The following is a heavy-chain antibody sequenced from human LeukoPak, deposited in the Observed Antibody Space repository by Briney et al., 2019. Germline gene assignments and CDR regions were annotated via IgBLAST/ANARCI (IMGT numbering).Heavy chain of an antibody. CDR2: INPSGGST. V-gene: IGHV1-46*01. J-gene: IGHJ6*02. CDR3: ASVYNYGMDV. CDR1: GYTFTSYY. Sequence: ASVKVSCKASGYTFTSYYMHRVRQAPGQGLEWMGIINPSGGSTSYAQKFQGRATLTRATSTSTVYMELSSLRSEDTAVYYCASVYNYGMDVWGQGTTVIVSS.